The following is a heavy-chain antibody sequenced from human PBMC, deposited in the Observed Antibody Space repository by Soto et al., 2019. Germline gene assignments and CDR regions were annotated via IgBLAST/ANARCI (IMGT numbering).Heavy chain of an antibody. V-gene: IGHV3-23*01. J-gene: IGHJ3*01. Sequence: DVQLLESGGGLVQPGGSLRLSCAASGFTFGNYGINWVRQAPGKGLEWVSGISGGGGSTYYADSVKGRFTVSRDPSKNSVFLDMNTLRAEDTAVYYCAKGFIVVVTVLRPDDAFDVWGQGTLVTVSS. CDR1: GFTFGNYG. D-gene: IGHD2-21*02. CDR2: ISGGGGST. CDR3: AKGFIVVVTVLRPDDAFDV.